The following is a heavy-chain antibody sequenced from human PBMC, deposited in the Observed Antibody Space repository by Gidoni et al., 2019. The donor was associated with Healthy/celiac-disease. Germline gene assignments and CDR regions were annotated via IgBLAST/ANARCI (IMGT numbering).Heavy chain of an antibody. CDR3: AREYLSHRRAYFDY. CDR2: IYASGST. D-gene: IGHD3-16*01. Sequence: QVQLHESCPGLLKPSQPLSLTCTGSGGSISRLSYSWSWIRQPAGKGLEWIGRIYASGSTNYKPSLKSRVTISVDMSKNQFSLRLSSVTAADTAVYYCAREYLSHRRAYFDYWGQGTLVTVSS. V-gene: IGHV4-61*02. J-gene: IGHJ4*02. CDR1: GGSISRLSYS.